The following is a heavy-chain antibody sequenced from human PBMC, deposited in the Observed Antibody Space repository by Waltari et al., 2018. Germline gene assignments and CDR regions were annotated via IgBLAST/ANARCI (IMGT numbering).Heavy chain of an antibody. CDR1: DVPITSNRHY. V-gene: IGHV4-39*01. D-gene: IGHD5-12*01. CDR2: LSYSGAT. CDR3: ATYIGASIGTAAFDV. J-gene: IGHJ3*01. Sequence: HLQLQESGPGLLKPSETLSLTCRVSDVPITSNRHYWVWIRQPPGPGLEWIGTLSYSGATYSSPSLKSRVTISGDTSKNQLSLILGSVTAADTAVYYCATYIGASIGTAAFDVWGQGTMVTVSA.